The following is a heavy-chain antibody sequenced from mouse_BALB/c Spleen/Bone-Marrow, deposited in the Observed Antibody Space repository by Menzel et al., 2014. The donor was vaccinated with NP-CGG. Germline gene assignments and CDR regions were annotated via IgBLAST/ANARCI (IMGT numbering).Heavy chain of an antibody. V-gene: IGHV14-3*02. Sequence: EVQLQQSGAELVKPGASVKLSCTASGFNIKDTYMHWVKQRPEQGLEWIGRIDPANGSTKYDPKFQGKATITADTSSNTAYLQLSSLTSEDTAVYYCARYRLGTYFDYWGQGTTLTVPS. J-gene: IGHJ2*01. D-gene: IGHD1-2*01. CDR3: ARYRLGTYFDY. CDR1: GFNIKDTY. CDR2: IDPANGST.